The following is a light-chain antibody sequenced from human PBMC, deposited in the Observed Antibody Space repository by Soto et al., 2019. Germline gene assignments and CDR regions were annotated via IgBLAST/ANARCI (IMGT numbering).Light chain of an antibody. V-gene: IGLV2-14*01. CDR2: EVT. CDR3: SSYTSSNSYV. J-gene: IGLJ1*01. Sequence: QSVLTQPASVSASPGQSITISCTGTSSDVGGYNYVSWSQQHPGQAPKVIIYEVTYRPSGVSSRFSGSKSGNTASLTISGLQAEDEADYYCSSYTSSNSYVFGTGTKVTVL. CDR1: SSDVGGYNY.